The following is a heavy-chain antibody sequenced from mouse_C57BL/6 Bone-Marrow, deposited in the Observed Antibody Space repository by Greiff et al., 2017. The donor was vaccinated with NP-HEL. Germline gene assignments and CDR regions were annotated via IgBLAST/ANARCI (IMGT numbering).Heavy chain of an antibody. V-gene: IGHV5-12*01. CDR3: ARQGGYDEAMDY. D-gene: IGHD2-2*01. CDR2: ISNGGGST. CDR1: GFTFSDYY. J-gene: IGHJ4*01. Sequence: DVMLVESGGGLVQPGGSLKLSCAASGFTFSDYYMYWVRQTPEKRLEWVAYISNGGGSTYYPDTVKGRFTISRDNAKNTLYLQMSRLKSEDTAMYYCARQGGYDEAMDYWGQGTSVTVSS.